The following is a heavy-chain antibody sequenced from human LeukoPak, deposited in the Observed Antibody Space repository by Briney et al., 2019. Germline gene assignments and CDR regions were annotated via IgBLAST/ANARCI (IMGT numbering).Heavy chain of an antibody. CDR1: DGSTTGTRYY. J-gene: IGHJ6*03. Sequence: PSETLSLTYTVSDGSTTGTRYYWGWFRQTPGKGPEWIGNINYRGAVYYNPSLRSRATISLDTSKNQFPLRLTSVTATDTAVYFCARVTKYDNSRNNYYMDVWGKGTTVTVSS. CDR3: ARVTKYDNSRNNYYMDV. CDR2: INYRGAV. D-gene: IGHD4-17*01. V-gene: IGHV4-39*06.